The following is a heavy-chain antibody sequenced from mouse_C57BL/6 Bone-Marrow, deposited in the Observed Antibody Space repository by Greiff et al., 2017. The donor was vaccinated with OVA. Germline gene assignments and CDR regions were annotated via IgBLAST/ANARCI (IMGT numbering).Heavy chain of an antibody. D-gene: IGHD6-5*01. Sequence: VQLKQSGPELVKPGASVKISCKASGYTFTDYYMNWVKQSHGKSLEWIGDINPNNGGTSYNQKFKGKATLTVDKSSSPAYMELRSLTSEDSAVYYCATLSGFAYWGQGTLVTVSA. CDR3: ATLSGFAY. J-gene: IGHJ3*01. CDR1: GYTFTDYY. CDR2: INPNNGGT. V-gene: IGHV1-26*01.